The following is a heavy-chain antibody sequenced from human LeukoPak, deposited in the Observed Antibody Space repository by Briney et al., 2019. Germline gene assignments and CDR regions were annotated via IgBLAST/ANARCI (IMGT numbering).Heavy chain of an antibody. V-gene: IGHV4-59*01. CDR1: GGSISSYH. J-gene: IGHJ4*02. D-gene: IGHD3-22*01. CDR3: ARGFGTVVIYLDY. Sequence: SETLSLTCTVSGGSISSYHWSWIRQPPGKGLEWIGYIYYSGSTNYNPSLKSRVTISVDTSKNQFSLKLSSVTAADTAVYYCARGFGTVVIYLDYWGQGTLVTVSS. CDR2: IYYSGST.